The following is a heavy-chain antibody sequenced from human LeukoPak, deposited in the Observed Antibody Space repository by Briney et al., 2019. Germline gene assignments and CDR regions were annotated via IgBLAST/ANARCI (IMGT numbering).Heavy chain of an antibody. CDR1: GGSVSSGSYY. CDR2: IYYSGST. D-gene: IGHD2-2*01. J-gene: IGHJ6*02. CDR3: ARDRVVPAAKKGMDV. Sequence: SETLSLTCTVSGGSVSSGSYYWSWIRQPPGKGLEWIWYIYYSGSTNYNPSLKSRVTISVDTSKNQFSLKLSSVTAADTAVYYCARDRVVPAAKKGMDVWGQGTTVTVSS. V-gene: IGHV4-61*01.